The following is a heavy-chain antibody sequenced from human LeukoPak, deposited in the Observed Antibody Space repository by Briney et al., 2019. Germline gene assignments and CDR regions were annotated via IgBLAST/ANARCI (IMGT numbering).Heavy chain of an antibody. CDR1: GFSISRSS. D-gene: IGHD3-16*01. V-gene: IGHV3-48*04. J-gene: IGHJ3*02. Sequence: PGGSLRLSCAASGFSISRSSMNWVRQAPGKGLEWVSYITASSGTIYYGDSVKGRFAISRDNAKNSLYLQMNSLRVEDTAVYYCARGSLGETLDIWGQGTMVTVSS. CDR3: ARGSLGETLDI. CDR2: ITASSGTI.